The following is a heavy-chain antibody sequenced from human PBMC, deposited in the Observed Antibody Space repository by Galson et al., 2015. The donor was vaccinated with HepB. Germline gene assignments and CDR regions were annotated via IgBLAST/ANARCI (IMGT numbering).Heavy chain of an antibody. V-gene: IGHV1-69*04. CDR2: IIPILGIA. Sequence: SVKVSCKASGGTFSSYTISWVRQAPGQGLEWMGRIIPILGIANYAQKFQGRVTITADKSTSTAHMELSSLRSEDTAVYYCAREYSSGWYSIYYYYYGMDVWGQGTTVTVSS. D-gene: IGHD6-19*01. J-gene: IGHJ6*02. CDR3: AREYSSGWYSIYYYYYGMDV. CDR1: GGTFSSYT.